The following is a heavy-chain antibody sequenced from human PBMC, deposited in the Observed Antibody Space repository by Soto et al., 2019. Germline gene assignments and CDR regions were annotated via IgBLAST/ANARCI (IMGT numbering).Heavy chain of an antibody. CDR2: IWYDGSNK. J-gene: IGHJ6*02. Sequence: GGSLRLSCAASGFTFSSYGMHWVRQAPGKGLEWVAVIWYDGSNKYYADSVKGRFTISRDNSKNTLYLQMNSLRAEDTAVYYCARDLRDSSSWYTVYYYYYYGMDVWGQGATVTVSS. CDR3: ARDLRDSSSWYTVYYYYYYGMDV. V-gene: IGHV3-33*01. CDR1: GFTFSSYG. D-gene: IGHD6-13*01.